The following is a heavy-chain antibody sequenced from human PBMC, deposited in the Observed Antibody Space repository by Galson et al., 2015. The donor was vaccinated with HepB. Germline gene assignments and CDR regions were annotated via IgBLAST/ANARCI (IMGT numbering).Heavy chain of an antibody. Sequence: QSGAEVKKPGESLRISCKGSGYNFTSYWISWVRQMPGKGLEWMGRADPSDSYTSYSPSFQGHVTISADKSINTAYLQWSSLKASDTAMYYCARGGYCSSTNCHRYYYYYYSMDVWGQGTPVSVSS. CDR1: GYNFTSYW. CDR3: ARGGYCSSTNCHRYYYYYYSMDV. D-gene: IGHD2-2*02. CDR2: ADPSDSYT. V-gene: IGHV5-10-1*01. J-gene: IGHJ6*03.